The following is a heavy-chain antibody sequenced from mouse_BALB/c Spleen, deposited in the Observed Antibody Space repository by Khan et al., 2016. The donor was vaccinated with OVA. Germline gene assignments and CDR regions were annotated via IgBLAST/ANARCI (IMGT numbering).Heavy chain of an antibody. V-gene: IGHV1S41*01. Sequence: DLVKPGASVKLSCKASGYTFTSYWINWIKQRPGQGLEWIGRLAPGSGSSDYNEMFKGTATLTVDKSFSTAYIQLSSLSAEDSAVYFCARSNYYGRSLYAMDYWGQGTSVTVSA. J-gene: IGHJ4*01. CDR1: GYTFTSYW. CDR2: LAPGSGSS. CDR3: ARSNYYGRSLYAMDY. D-gene: IGHD1-1*01.